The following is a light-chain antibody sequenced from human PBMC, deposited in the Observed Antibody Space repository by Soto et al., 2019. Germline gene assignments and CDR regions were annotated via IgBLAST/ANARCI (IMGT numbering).Light chain of an antibody. CDR3: QQRSEWPRT. CDR1: QSISSS. CDR2: DAS. Sequence: EIVLTQSPATLSLSPGERATLSCRASQSISSSLAWYQQKPGQAPGLLIYDASTRATGFPARFSGSGSGTDFTLTIGSLEPEDFAVYYCQQRSEWPRTFGQGTKVESK. J-gene: IGKJ1*01. V-gene: IGKV3-11*01.